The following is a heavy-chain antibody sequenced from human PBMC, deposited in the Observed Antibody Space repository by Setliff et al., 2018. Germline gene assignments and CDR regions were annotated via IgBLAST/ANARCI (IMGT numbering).Heavy chain of an antibody. CDR2: INPGGLTS. CDR3: ARAGLAAAGRKGVSDH. D-gene: IGHD6-25*01. CDR1: GYSFTSHY. Sequence: WASVKVSCKTSGYSFTSHYMHWVRQAPGQGLEWMGIINPGGLTSSSTQKFEGRVTMTRDTSTSTVYMELNSLTSDDTAVYYCARAGLAAAGRKGVSDHWGQGTLVTVSS. J-gene: IGHJ4*02. V-gene: IGHV1-46*01.